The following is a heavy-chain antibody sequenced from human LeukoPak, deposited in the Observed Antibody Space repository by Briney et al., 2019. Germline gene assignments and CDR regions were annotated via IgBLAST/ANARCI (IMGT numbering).Heavy chain of an antibody. J-gene: IGHJ4*02. D-gene: IGHD6-19*01. CDR1: GYSFTSYW. Sequence: GGSLRLSCTGSGYSFTSYWIGWVRQMPGKGLEWMGFIYPGESNTKYSPSFQGPVTISADKAISTPYVQRSSLKASDTALYYCALGYGSGGYCDHWGRGTLVSVSS. V-gene: IGHV5-51*01. CDR3: ALGYGSGGYCDH. CDR2: IYPGESNT.